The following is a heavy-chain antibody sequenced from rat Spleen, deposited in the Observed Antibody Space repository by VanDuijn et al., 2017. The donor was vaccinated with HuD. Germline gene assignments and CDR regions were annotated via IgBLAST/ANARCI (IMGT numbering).Heavy chain of an antibody. CDR1: GFSLTRYN. CDR2: IWTGGNT. D-gene: IGHD1-9*01. J-gene: IGHJ2*01. Sequence: QVQLKESGPGLVQPSQTLSLTCTVSGFSLTRYNVHWVRQSTGKGLEWLGLIWTGGNTGYNSALKSRLTFSRDTSKSQVFLKMNSLQTEDTAIYFCSSDDHGYNFNYWGQGVMVTVSS. V-gene: IGHV2-30*01. CDR3: SSDDHGYNFNY.